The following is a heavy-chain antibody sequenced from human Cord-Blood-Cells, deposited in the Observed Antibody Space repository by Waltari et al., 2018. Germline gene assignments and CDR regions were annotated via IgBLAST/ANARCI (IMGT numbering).Heavy chain of an antibody. Sequence: EVQLVESGGGLVQPGGSLKLSCAASGFTFSGSAMHWVRQASGKGLEWVGRIRSKANSYATAYAASVKGRFTISRDDSKNTAYLQMNSLKTEDTAVFYCTSRTGGLDYWGQGTLVTVSS. J-gene: IGHJ4*02. CDR3: TSRTGGLDY. CDR2: IRSKANSYAT. V-gene: IGHV3-73*02. D-gene: IGHD7-27*01. CDR1: GFTFSGSA.